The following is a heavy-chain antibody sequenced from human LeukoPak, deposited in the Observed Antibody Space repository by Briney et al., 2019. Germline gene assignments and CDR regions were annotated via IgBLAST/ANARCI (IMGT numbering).Heavy chain of an antibody. Sequence: GASVTVSFKASGGTFTSYAISWVRQAPGQGLEWMGGIIPIFGTANYAQRFQGGVTITADKSTSTAYMELSSLRSEDTAVYYCASRYCSGGSCYGTYFDYWGQGTLVTVSS. CDR2: IIPIFGTA. D-gene: IGHD2-15*01. V-gene: IGHV1-69*06. CDR1: GGTFTSYA. CDR3: ASRYCSGGSCYGTYFDY. J-gene: IGHJ4*02.